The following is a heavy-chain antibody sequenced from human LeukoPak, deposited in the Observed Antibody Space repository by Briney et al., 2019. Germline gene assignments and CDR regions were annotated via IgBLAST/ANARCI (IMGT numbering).Heavy chain of an antibody. J-gene: IGHJ6*02. V-gene: IGHV5-10-1*01. CDR2: IDPSDSYT. D-gene: IGHD6-13*01. CDR3: ARHQMARNSSSWYYDYYGMDV. CDR1: GYSFTSYW. Sequence: GESLRISCKGSGYSFTSYWISWVRQMPGKGLEWMGRIDPSDSYTNYSPSFQGHVTISADKSISTAYLQWSSLKASDTAMYYCARHQMARNSSSWYYDYYGMDVWGQGTTVTVSS.